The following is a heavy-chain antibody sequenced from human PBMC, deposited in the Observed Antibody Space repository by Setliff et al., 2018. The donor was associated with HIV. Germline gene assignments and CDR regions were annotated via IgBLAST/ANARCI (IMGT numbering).Heavy chain of an antibody. Sequence: PSETLSLTCTVSGGSISSYYWSWIRQPPGKGLEWIGYIYTSGSTNYNPSLKSRVTRSLDTSKNQFSLKLTSVTAADTAVYYCARRSPGGGYYMDVWGKGTTVTVSS. CDR3: ARRSPGGGYYMDV. D-gene: IGHD3-16*01. J-gene: IGHJ6*03. CDR2: IYTSGST. V-gene: IGHV4-4*09. CDR1: GGSISSYY.